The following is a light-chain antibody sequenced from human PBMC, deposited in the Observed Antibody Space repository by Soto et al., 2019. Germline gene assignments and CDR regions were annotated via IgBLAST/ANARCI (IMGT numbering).Light chain of an antibody. CDR1: QSVSSY. J-gene: IGKJ5*01. Sequence: EIVLTQSPATLYLSPGERATLSCRASQSVSSYLAWYQQKPGQAPRLLIYDASNRATGIPARFSGSGSGTDFSLTISSLEPEDFAVDYCQQRSNWLPATFGQGTRLEIK. CDR3: QQRSNWLPAT. V-gene: IGKV3-11*01. CDR2: DAS.